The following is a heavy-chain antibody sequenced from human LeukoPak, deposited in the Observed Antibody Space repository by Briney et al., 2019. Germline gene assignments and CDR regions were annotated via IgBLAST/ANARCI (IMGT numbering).Heavy chain of an antibody. CDR2: IYYTGST. CDR1: GGSISSYY. V-gene: IGHV4-59*12. J-gene: IGHJ4*02. D-gene: IGHD3-16*01. Sequence: SETLSLTCTISGGSISSYYWSWIRQPPGKGLEWIGYIYYTGSTNHNPSLKSRVTISVDTSKNQFSLKLSSVTAADTAVYYCARRIMITFGGVRLDYWGQGTLVTVSS. CDR3: ARRIMITFGGVRLDY.